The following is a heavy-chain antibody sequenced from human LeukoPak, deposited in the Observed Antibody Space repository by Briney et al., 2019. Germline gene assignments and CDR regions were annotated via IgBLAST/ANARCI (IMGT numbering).Heavy chain of an antibody. J-gene: IGHJ4*02. CDR1: GYTFTGYY. D-gene: IGHD6-13*01. CDR3: ARDWSGGAAAVYY. V-gene: IGHV1-2*02. Sequence: GASVKVSCKASGYTFTGYYMHWVRQAPGQGLEWMGWINPNNGGTNYAQKFQGRVTTTRDTSINTAYMELSRLRSDDTAVYYCARDWSGGAAAVYYWGQGTLVTVSS. CDR2: INPNNGGT.